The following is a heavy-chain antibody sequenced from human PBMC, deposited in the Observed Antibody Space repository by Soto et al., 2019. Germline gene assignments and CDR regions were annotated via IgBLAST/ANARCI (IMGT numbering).Heavy chain of an antibody. CDR2: INPSGGSA. J-gene: IGHJ4*02. CDR1: GYTFSIYY. D-gene: IGHD3-10*01. V-gene: IGHV1-46*03. CDR3: VRSHYYGSGAYTLDDN. Sequence: QVQLVQSGAEVKKPGASVKVSCKASGYTFSIYYMHWVRQAPGQGLEWMGMINPSGGSASYTQKFQRRVTMTRDTSTNTIYMELTSLRSEDTAGYYCVRSHYYGSGAYTLDDNWGQGTQVIVSS.